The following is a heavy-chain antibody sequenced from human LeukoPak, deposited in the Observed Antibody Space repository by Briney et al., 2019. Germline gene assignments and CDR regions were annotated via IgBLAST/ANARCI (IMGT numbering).Heavy chain of an antibody. Sequence: GGSLRLSCAASGFTFSSYSMNWVCQAPGKGLEWVSSISSSSSYIYYADSVKGRFTISRDNAKNSLYLQMNSLRAEDTAVYYCARAGYDYVWGSYRDGDYFDYWGQGTLVTVSS. J-gene: IGHJ4*02. CDR2: ISSSSSYI. CDR1: GFTFSSYS. D-gene: IGHD3-16*02. CDR3: ARAGYDYVWGSYRDGDYFDY. V-gene: IGHV3-21*01.